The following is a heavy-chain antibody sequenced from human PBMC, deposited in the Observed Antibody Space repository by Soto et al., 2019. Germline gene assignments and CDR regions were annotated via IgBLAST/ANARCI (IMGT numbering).Heavy chain of an antibody. CDR3: AKARDQQWVRLPFDY. V-gene: IGHV3-23*01. CDR1: GFFFSSYT. CDR2: FSATSENT. J-gene: IGHJ4*02. D-gene: IGHD6-19*01. Sequence: EVQLLESGGGLVQPGGSLRLSCVGSGFFFSSYTMTWVRQAPGKGLEWVSSFSATSENTYYADSVRGRFNISRDNSKNMLFPQMNRLAAEDTAMYYCAKARDQQWVRLPFDYWGQGILVIVSS.